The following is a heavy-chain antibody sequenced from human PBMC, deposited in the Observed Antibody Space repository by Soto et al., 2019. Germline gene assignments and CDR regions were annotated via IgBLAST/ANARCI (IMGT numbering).Heavy chain of an antibody. V-gene: IGHV4-30-4*01. CDR3: GTVRIRFFDGLDY. D-gene: IGHD3-9*01. CDR2: IYYSGST. J-gene: IGHJ4*02. Sequence: SETLSLTCTVSGGSVSSGDYYWSWIRQPPGKGLEWIGYIYYSGSTYYNPSLKSRVTISVDTSKNQFSLKLSSVTAADTAVSYPGTVRIRFFDGLDYRGQGTLVTVSS. CDR1: GGSVSSGDYY.